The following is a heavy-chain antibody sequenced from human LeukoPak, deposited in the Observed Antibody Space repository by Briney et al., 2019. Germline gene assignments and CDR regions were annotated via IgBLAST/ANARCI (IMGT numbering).Heavy chain of an antibody. J-gene: IGHJ4*02. Sequence: GGSLRLSCAASGFTFSSYGMHWVRQAPGKGLEWVAVISYDGSNKYYADSVKGRFAISRDNSKNTLYLQMNSLRAEDTAVYYCAKDRSVVVAALDYWGQGTLVTVSS. D-gene: IGHD2-15*01. CDR2: ISYDGSNK. CDR3: AKDRSVVVAALDY. V-gene: IGHV3-30*18. CDR1: GFTFSSYG.